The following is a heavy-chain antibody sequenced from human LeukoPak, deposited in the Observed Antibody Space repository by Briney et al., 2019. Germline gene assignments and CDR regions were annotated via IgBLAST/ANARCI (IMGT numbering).Heavy chain of an antibody. Sequence: SETLSLTCTVSGGSISSYYWSWIRQPPGKGLEWIGYIYYSGSTNYNPSLKSRVTISVDTSKNQLSLKLSSVTAADTAVYYCARASFPTVTVDYWGQGTLVTVSS. CDR1: GGSISSYY. CDR2: IYYSGST. J-gene: IGHJ4*02. D-gene: IGHD4-17*01. V-gene: IGHV4-59*01. CDR3: ARASFPTVTVDY.